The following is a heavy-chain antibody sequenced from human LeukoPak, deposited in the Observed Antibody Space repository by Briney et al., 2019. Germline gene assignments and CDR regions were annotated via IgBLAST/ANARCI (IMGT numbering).Heavy chain of an antibody. J-gene: IGHJ3*02. CDR3: ARVQPGRGFMTTVTTGSDAFDI. Sequence: SVKVSCKASGGTFSSYAISWVRQAPGQGLEWMGRIIPILGIANYAQKFHGRVTITADKSTSTAYMELSSLRSEDTAVYYCARVQPGRGFMTTVTTGSDAFDIWGQGTMVTVSS. D-gene: IGHD4-17*01. V-gene: IGHV1-69*04. CDR2: IIPILGIA. CDR1: GGTFSSYA.